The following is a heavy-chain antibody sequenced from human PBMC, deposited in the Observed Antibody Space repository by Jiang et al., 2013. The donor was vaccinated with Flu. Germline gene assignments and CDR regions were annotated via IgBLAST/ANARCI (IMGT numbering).Heavy chain of an antibody. D-gene: IGHD4-11*01. J-gene: IGHJ5*02. CDR1: GYTFTSYA. Sequence: VQSGSELKKPGASVKVSCKASGYTFTSYAMNWVRQAPGQGLEWMGWINTNTGNPTYAQGFTGRFVFSLDTSVSTAYLQISSLKAEDTAVYYCAREWGWTTVIIRFSGSPAENWFDPWGQGTLVTVSS. CDR3: AREWGWTTVIIRFSGSPAENWFDP. CDR2: INTNTGNP. V-gene: IGHV7-4-1*02.